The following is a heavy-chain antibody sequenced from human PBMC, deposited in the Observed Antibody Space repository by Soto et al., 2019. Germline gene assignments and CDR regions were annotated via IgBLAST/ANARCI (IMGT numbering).Heavy chain of an antibody. D-gene: IGHD3-22*01. Sequence: SETLSLTCAVYGGSFSGYYWSWIRQPPGKGLEWIGEINHSGSTNYNPSLKSRVTISVDTSKNQFSLKLSSVTAADTAVYYCARGSHYYDSSGYYYRTKVESQIFDYWGQGTLVTVS. CDR1: GGSFSGYY. V-gene: IGHV4-34*01. CDR3: ARGSHYYDSSGYYYRTKVESQIFDY. CDR2: INHSGST. J-gene: IGHJ4*02.